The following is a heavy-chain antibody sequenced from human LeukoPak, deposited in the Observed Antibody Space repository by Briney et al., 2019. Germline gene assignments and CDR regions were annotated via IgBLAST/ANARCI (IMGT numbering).Heavy chain of an antibody. J-gene: IGHJ4*02. D-gene: IGHD2-2*01. CDR2: IIPIFGTA. V-gene: IGHV1-69*05. CDR3: ATGREYCSSTSCYSYFDY. Sequence: SVKVSCKASGGTFSSYAISWVRQAPGQGLEWMGGIIPIFGTANYAQKFPGRVTITTDESTSTAYMELSSLRSEDTAVYYCATGREYCSSTSCYSYFDYWGQGTLVTVSS. CDR1: GGTFSSYA.